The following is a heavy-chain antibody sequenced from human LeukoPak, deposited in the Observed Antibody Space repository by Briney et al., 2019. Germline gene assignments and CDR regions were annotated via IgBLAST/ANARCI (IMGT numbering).Heavy chain of an antibody. Sequence: ASVKVSCKASGYTFTSYYMHWVRQAPGQGLEWMGGIIPIFGTPNYAQKFQGRVTFTTDESTSTAYMELSSLRSEDTAVYYCARERYYDFWSGYRDYYYYYMDVWGKGITVTVSS. V-gene: IGHV1-69*05. CDR3: ARERYYDFWSGYRDYYYYYMDV. D-gene: IGHD3-3*01. CDR1: GYTFTSYY. CDR2: IIPIFGTP. J-gene: IGHJ6*03.